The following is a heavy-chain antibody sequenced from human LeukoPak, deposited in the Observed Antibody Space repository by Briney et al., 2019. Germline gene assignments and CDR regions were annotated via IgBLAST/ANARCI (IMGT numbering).Heavy chain of an antibody. V-gene: IGHV3-20*04. Sequence: GGSLRLSCAASGFTLDDYGMSWVRHAPGKGLEWVSGINWNGGRTGYVVSVKGRFPISRDNAKISLYLQMNSLRAEDTALYYCARDQGGTGSWYEGEVYWGQGTLVTVSS. CDR1: GFTLDDYG. CDR2: INWNGGRT. D-gene: IGHD6-13*01. J-gene: IGHJ4*02. CDR3: ARDQGGTGSWYEGEVY.